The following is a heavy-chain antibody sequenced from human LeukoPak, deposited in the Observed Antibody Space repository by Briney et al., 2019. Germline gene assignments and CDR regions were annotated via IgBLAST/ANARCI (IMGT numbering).Heavy chain of an antibody. J-gene: IGHJ5*02. Sequence: GGSLRLSCEASGFTFTTYWMGWVRQAPGKGLEWVASIKQDGSVKYYVDSVKGRFTISRDNARNSLYLQMNSLRAEGTAMYYCARPLMYYFGSETYYWFDPWGQGTLVTVSS. CDR1: GFTFTTYW. D-gene: IGHD3-10*01. CDR3: ARPLMYYFGSETYYWFDP. V-gene: IGHV3-7*01. CDR2: IKQDGSVK.